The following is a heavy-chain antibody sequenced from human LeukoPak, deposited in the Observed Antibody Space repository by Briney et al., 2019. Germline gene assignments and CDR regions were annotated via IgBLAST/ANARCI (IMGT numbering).Heavy chain of an antibody. D-gene: IGHD3-10*01. CDR3: ARGAGELPIDY. V-gene: IGHV3-21*06. CDR2: ISSTSSYI. CDR1: GFTFSSYS. J-gene: IGHJ4*02. Sequence: PGGSLRLSCAASGFTFSSYSMNWVRQAPGKGLEWVSSISSTSSYIYYADSVKGRFTISRDNAKNSLYLQMNSLRVEDTAVYYCARGAGELPIDYWGQGTMVTVSS.